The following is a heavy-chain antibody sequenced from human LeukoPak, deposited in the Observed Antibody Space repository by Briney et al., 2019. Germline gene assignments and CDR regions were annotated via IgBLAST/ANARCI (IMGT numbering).Heavy chain of an antibody. Sequence: GGSLRLSCAASGFTFSSYSMNWVRQAPGKGLEWVSSISSSSSYIYYADSVKGRFTISRDNAKNSLYLQMNSLRAEDTAVYYCARDSLEVVTPIDYWGQGTLVTVSS. CDR3: ARDSLEVVTPIDY. J-gene: IGHJ4*02. CDR1: GFTFSSYS. CDR2: ISSSSSYI. D-gene: IGHD2-21*02. V-gene: IGHV3-21*01.